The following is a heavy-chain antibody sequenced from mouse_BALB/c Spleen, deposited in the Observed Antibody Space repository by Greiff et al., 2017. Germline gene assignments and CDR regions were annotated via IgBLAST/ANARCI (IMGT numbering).Heavy chain of an antibody. CDR1: GFSLTSYG. CDR2: IWAGGST. J-gene: IGHJ3*01. Sequence: VQLQESGPGLVAPSQSLSITCTVSGFSLTSYGVHWVRQPPGKGLEWLGVIWAGGSTNYNSALMSRLSISKDNSKSQVFLKMNSLQTDDTAMYYCARDLYDYDAPFAYWGQGTLVTVSA. V-gene: IGHV2-9*02. CDR3: ARDLYDYDAPFAY. D-gene: IGHD2-4*01.